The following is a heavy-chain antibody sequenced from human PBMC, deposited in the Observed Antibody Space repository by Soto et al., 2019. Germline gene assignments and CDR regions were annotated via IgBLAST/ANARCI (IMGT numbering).Heavy chain of an antibody. V-gene: IGHV4-59*08. D-gene: IGHD6-19*01. CDR2: IYYSGST. CDR1: GGSISSYY. CDR3: ARHVPVAGTMEAFDI. Sequence: SETLSLTCTVSGGSISSYYWSWIRQPPGKGLEWIGYIYYSGSTNYNPSLKSRVTISVDTSKNQFSLKLSSVTAADTAVYYCARHVPVAGTMEAFDIWGQGTMVTVS. J-gene: IGHJ3*02.